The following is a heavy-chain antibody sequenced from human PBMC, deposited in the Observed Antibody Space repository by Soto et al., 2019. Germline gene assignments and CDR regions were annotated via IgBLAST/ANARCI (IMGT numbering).Heavy chain of an antibody. CDR3: ANWGGLRFARVL. CDR2: IHHTGTT. D-gene: IGHD3-16*01. CDR1: GASIFSDDW. V-gene: IGHV4-4*02. Sequence: QVQLQESGPGLVKPSGTLSLTCVVSGASIFSDDWWTWVRQPPGKGLEWLGEIHHTGTTNYNSSPNRRVTISLDKITNKFSLRLHSVSAADTAIYYCANWGGLRFARVLWGRGTLVTVSS. J-gene: IGHJ1*01.